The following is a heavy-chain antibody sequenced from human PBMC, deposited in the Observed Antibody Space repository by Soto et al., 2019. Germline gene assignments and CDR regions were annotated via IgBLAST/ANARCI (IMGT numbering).Heavy chain of an antibody. V-gene: IGHV4-61*01. CDR1: GGSVSSGSYY. D-gene: IGHD2-21*02. J-gene: IGHJ6*02. CDR2: IYYSGST. Sequence: PSETLSLTCTVSGGSVSSGSYYWSWIRQPPGKGLEWIGYIYYSGSTNYNPSLESRVTISVDTSKNQFSLKLNSVTAADTSFYYCARDLWGYCGTDCYPLDVWGPGTTVTVSS. CDR3: ARDLWGYCGTDCYPLDV.